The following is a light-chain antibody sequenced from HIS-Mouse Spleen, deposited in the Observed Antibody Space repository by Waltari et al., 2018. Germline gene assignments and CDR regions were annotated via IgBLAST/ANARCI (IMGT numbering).Light chain of an antibody. CDR2: QDS. Sequence: SYELTQPPSVSVSPGQTASITCSGDKLGAKYACWYQQKPGQSPVLVIYQDSKRPSGSPERFSGSNSGNTATLTISGTQAMDEADYYCQAWDSSYSVFGGGTKLTVL. CDR1: KLGAKY. V-gene: IGLV3-1*01. J-gene: IGLJ2*01. CDR3: QAWDSSYSV.